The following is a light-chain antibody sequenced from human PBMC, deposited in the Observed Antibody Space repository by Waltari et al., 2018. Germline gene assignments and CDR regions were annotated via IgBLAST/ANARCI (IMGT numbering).Light chain of an antibody. Sequence: DIVMTQSPATLSVSPGERASLSCRASQNVFGDLAWYQMKIGRAPRLFIFGVSTRATGVPARFSGSGSGTEFTLTISSLQSEDSAVYYCQQYTSWPRTFGQGTKLEI. J-gene: IGKJ2*01. CDR3: QQYTSWPRT. V-gene: IGKV3-15*01. CDR1: QNVFGD. CDR2: GVS.